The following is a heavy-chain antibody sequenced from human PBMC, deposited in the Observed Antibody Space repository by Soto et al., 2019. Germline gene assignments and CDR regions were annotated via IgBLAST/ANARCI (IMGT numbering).Heavy chain of an antibody. CDR1: GFTFSSYA. CDR2: ISGSGGST. J-gene: IGHJ4*02. D-gene: IGHD6-13*01. Sequence: EVQLLDSGGGLVQPGGSLRLSCAASGFTFSSYAMNWVRQAPGKGLEWVSVISGSGGSTYYADSVKGRFTISRDNSKNKLYLQMNSLRAEDTAVYYCARRGPGTYFGYWGQGTLVTVSS. CDR3: ARRGPGTYFGY. V-gene: IGHV3-23*01.